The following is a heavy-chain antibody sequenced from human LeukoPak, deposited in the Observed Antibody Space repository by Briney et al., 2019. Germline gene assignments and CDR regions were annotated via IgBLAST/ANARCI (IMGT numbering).Heavy chain of an antibody. J-gene: IGHJ6*02. D-gene: IGHD2-15*01. V-gene: IGHV1-18*01. Sequence: GASVKVSCKASGYTFTSYGISWVRQAPGQGLEWMGWISAYNGNTNYAQKLQGRVTMTTDTSTSTAYMELRSLRSDDTAVYYCARPLVVVAEEYYYYGMDVWGQGTMVTVSS. CDR3: ARPLVVVAEEYYYYGMDV. CDR2: ISAYNGNT. CDR1: GYTFTSYG.